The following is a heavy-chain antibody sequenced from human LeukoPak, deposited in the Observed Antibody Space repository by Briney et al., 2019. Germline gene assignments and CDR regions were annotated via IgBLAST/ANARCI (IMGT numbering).Heavy chain of an antibody. CDR1: GFTFSEFA. Sequence: PGGSLRLSCVASGFTFSEFAMHWVRQPPGRGLEWLAVISYDGINKYYVDSVKGRFTISRDNSKTTLHLQMNSLRPEDTAVYYCAKDKSAVDIVMAVSAEWGQGTLVSVSS. J-gene: IGHJ4*02. V-gene: IGHV3-30*18. CDR3: AKDKSAVDIVMAVSAE. CDR2: ISYDGINK. D-gene: IGHD2-15*01.